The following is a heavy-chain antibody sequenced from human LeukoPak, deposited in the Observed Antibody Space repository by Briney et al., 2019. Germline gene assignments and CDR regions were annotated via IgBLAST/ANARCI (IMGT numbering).Heavy chain of an antibody. V-gene: IGHV4-4*07. CDR2: IYTSGKT. D-gene: IGHD2-15*01. CDR1: VDSISGYD. J-gene: IGHJ4*02. CDR3: ARAHTLSCNGGPCPYFLDY. Sequence: SETLSLTCSLWVDSISGYDGRCMPQPGGKALEGIARIYTSGKTDYNASRKGRISMLVDKSKNQFSLKLSSVTDAHTDVYYCARAHTLSCNGGPCPYFLDYWGQGTLVTVSS.